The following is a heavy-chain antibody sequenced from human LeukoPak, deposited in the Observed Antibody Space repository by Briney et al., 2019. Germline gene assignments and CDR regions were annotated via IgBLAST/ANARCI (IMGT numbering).Heavy chain of an antibody. CDR1: GCSIRSSSYN. Sequence: SETLSLTCTVSGCSIRSSSYNWVWIRQPPGKGLEWIGSIYYSGSTYYNPSLKSRVTISVDTSKNPFSLKLSSVTAADTAVYYCARPSWGSLAAAFGYWGQGTLVTVSS. V-gene: IGHV4-39*01. D-gene: IGHD3-16*01. CDR3: ARPSWGSLAAAFGY. CDR2: IYYSGST. J-gene: IGHJ4*02.